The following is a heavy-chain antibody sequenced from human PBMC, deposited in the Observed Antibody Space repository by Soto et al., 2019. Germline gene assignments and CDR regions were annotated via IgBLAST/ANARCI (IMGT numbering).Heavy chain of an antibody. J-gene: IGHJ4*01. CDR2: IYYSGST. CDR1: GGSISSSSYY. D-gene: IGHD3-3*01. Sequence: PSETLSLTCTVSGGSISSSSYYWGWIRQPPGKGLEWIGSIYYSGSTYYNPSLKSRVTISVDTSKNQFSLKLSSVTAADTAVYYCARQGNTRTSRFCFDYWGHGTLVTVSS. CDR3: ARQGNTRTSRFCFDY. V-gene: IGHV4-39*01.